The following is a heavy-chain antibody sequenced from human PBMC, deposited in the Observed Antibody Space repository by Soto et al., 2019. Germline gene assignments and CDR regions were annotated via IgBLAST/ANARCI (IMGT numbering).Heavy chain of an antibody. Sequence: PGGSLRLSCAASGFTFSDYYMSWIRQAPGKGLEWVSYISSSSSSINYADSVKGRFTISRDNAKSTLYLQMNSLRAEDTAMYYCAKSSVSYYFEYWGQGTLVTVSS. CDR2: ISSSSSSI. D-gene: IGHD2-15*01. CDR3: AKSSVSYYFEY. V-gene: IGHV3-11*03. CDR1: GFTFSDYY. J-gene: IGHJ4*02.